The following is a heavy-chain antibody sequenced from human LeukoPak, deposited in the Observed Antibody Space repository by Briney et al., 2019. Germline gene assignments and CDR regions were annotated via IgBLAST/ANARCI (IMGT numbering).Heavy chain of an antibody. CDR2: IRYDGSNK. D-gene: IGHD5-18*01. V-gene: IGHV3-30*02. Sequence: GGSLRLPCAASGFTFSSYGMHWVRQAPGKGLEWVAFIRYDGSNKYYADSVKGRFTISRDNSKNTLYLQMNSLRAEDTAVYYCAKDLGYSYGAPFDYWGQGTLVTVSS. CDR1: GFTFSSYG. CDR3: AKDLGYSYGAPFDY. J-gene: IGHJ4*02.